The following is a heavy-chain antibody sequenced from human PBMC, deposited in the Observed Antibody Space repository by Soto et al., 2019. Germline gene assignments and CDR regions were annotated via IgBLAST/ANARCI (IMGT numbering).Heavy chain of an antibody. CDR3: ARTFRDGYNFDD. Sequence: SETLSLTCTVSGGSVSSGSYYWSWIRQPPGKGLEWIGYIYYSGSTNYNPSLTSRVTISVDTSKNQFSLKLSSVTAAYTAVYYCARTFRDGYNFDDWGQGTLVTVSS. CDR2: IYYSGST. V-gene: IGHV4-61*01. J-gene: IGHJ4*02. CDR1: GGSVSSGSYY. D-gene: IGHD5-12*01.